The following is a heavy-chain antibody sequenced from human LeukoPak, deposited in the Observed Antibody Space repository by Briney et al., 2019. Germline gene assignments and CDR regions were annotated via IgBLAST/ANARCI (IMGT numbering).Heavy chain of an antibody. D-gene: IGHD1-26*01. CDR1: GFTFSSYW. CDR2: INSDGSST. J-gene: IGHJ6*02. V-gene: IGHV3-74*01. CDR3: ARVRSGSSAGNYGMDV. Sequence: GGSLRLSCAASGFTFSSYWMHWVRQAPGKGLVWVSRINSDGSSTSYADSVKGRFTISRDNAKNTLYLQMNSLRAEDTAVYYCARVRSGSSAGNYGMDVWGQGTTVTVSS.